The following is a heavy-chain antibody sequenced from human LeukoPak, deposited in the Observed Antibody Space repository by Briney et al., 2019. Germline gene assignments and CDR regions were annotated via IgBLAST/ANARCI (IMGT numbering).Heavy chain of an antibody. CDR1: GGSISSYY. D-gene: IGHD3-16*01. Sequence: SETLSLTCTVSGGSISSYYWSWIRQPPGKGLEWIGYIYYSGSANYHPSLKSRVTISVDTSKNRFSLRLSSVTAADTAVYYCARSMITFGGIRYWGQGTLVTVSS. V-gene: IGHV4-59*01. J-gene: IGHJ4*02. CDR3: ARSMITFGGIRY. CDR2: IYYSGSA.